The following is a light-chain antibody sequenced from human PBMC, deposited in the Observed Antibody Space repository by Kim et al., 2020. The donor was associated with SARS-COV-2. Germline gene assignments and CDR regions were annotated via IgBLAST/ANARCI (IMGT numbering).Light chain of an antibody. V-gene: IGLV6-57*03. CDR3: QSYDSSTHSDWV. J-gene: IGLJ3*02. Sequence: NFMLTQPHSVSESPGKTVTISCTRSSGSIASNYVQWYQQRPGSAPTTVIYEDNQRPSGVPDRFSGSIDSSSNSASLTISGLKTEDEADYYCQSYDSSTHSDWVFGGGTKLTVL. CDR1: SGSIASNY. CDR2: EDN.